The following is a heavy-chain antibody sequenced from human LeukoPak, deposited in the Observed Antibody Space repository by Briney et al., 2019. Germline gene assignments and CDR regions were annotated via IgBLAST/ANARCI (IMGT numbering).Heavy chain of an antibody. CDR3: AKDGERTGRGGFDY. CDR1: GGTFSSYA. D-gene: IGHD5-24*01. Sequence: ASVKVSCKASGGTFSSYAISWVRQAPGQGLEWMGGIIPIFGTANYAQKFQGRVTITADESTSTAYMELSSLRSEDTAVYYCAKDGERTGRGGFDYWGQGTLVTVSS. CDR2: IIPIFGTA. V-gene: IGHV1-69*13. J-gene: IGHJ4*02.